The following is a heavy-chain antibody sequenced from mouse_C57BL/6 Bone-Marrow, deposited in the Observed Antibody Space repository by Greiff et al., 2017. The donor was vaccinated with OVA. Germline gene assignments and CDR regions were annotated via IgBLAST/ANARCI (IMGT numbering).Heavy chain of an antibody. CDR1: GYTFTSYW. CDR2: IHPSSGST. CDR3: ARFTTVVAYWYFDV. V-gene: IGHV1-64*01. Sequence: VQLQQPGAELVKPGASVKLSCKASGYTFTSYWMHWVKQRPGQGLEWIGMIHPSSGSTNYNEKFKSKATLTVDKSSSTAYMQLSSLTSEDSAVYYCARFTTVVAYWYFDVWGTGTTVTVSS. J-gene: IGHJ1*03. D-gene: IGHD1-1*01.